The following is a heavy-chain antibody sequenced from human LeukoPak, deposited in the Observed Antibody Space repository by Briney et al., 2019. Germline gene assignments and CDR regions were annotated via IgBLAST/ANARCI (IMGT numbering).Heavy chain of an antibody. V-gene: IGHV1-2*02. Sequence: GASVKVSCKASGYTFTGYYMHWVRQAPGQGLEWMGWINPNSGGTNYAQKFQGRVTMTRDTSISTAYMELSRLRSDDTAVYYCARTQIPADWYFDLWGRGTLVTVSS. CDR3: ARTQIPADWYFDL. J-gene: IGHJ2*01. CDR1: GYTFTGYY. CDR2: INPNSGGT. D-gene: IGHD1-14*01.